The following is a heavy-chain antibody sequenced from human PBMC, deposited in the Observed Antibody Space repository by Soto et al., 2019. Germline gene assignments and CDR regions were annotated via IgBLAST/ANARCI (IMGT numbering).Heavy chain of an antibody. Sequence: GESLKISCKGSGYTFTRYWIGWVRQMPGKGLEWMGIIYPGDSDTTYSPSFQGQVTISADKSISTAYLQWGSLKASDTAMYYLAGTSREYYYDSSGYEYYNYYYGMDVWGQGTTVTVSS. J-gene: IGHJ6*02. CDR1: GYTFTRYW. V-gene: IGHV5-51*01. D-gene: IGHD3-22*01. CDR2: IYPGDSDT. CDR3: AGTSREYYYDSSGYEYYNYYYGMDV.